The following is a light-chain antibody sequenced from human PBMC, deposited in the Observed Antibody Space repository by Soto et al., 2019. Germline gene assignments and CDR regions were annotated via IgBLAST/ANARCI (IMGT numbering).Light chain of an antibody. J-gene: IGLJ1*01. CDR2: NVY. Sequence: QYVLAQPASFSWSPGQSITISCTVTSSDVGAYNFVSWHQQHPGKAPKLMIYNVYDRPSGISYRFSGSKSGNTASLTISGLQGEDEADYYCSAYTVSRTYVFGTGTKVTVL. CDR3: SAYTVSRTYV. V-gene: IGLV2-14*03. CDR1: SSDVGAYNF.